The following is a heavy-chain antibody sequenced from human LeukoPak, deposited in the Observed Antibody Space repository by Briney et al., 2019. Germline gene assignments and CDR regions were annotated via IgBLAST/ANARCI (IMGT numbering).Heavy chain of an antibody. V-gene: IGHV3-21*01. Sequence: PGGSLRLSCAASGFTFSSYSMNWVRQAPGKGLEWVSSISSSSSYIYYADSVKGRFTISRDNAKNSLYLQMNSLRAEDTAVYYCARDGLAYCGGACYPPVDYWGQGTLVTVSS. D-gene: IGHD2-21*02. J-gene: IGHJ4*02. CDR1: GFTFSSYS. CDR2: ISSSSSYI. CDR3: ARDGLAYCGGACYPPVDY.